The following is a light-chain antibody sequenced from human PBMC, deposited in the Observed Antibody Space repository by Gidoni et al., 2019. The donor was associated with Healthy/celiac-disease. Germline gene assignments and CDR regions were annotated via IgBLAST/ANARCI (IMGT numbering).Light chain of an antibody. V-gene: IGKV3-20*01. CDR2: GAS. J-gene: IGKJ2*01. CDR1: QSVSSCY. CDR3: QQYGSSPPYT. Sequence: EIVLTQSPVTLSLSTGERATLSCRASQSVSSCYLSWYQQKPGQAPRLLIDGASSRATGIPDRFSGSRSGTDFTLTISRLEPEDFAVYYWQQYGSSPPYTFGQWTKLEIK.